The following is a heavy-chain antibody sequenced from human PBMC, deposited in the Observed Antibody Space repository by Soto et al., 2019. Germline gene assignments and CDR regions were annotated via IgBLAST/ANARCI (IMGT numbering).Heavy chain of an antibody. J-gene: IGHJ6*02. CDR1: GGSISSSSYY. V-gene: IGHV4-39*01. Sequence: SETLSLTCTVSGGSISSSSYYWGWIRQPPGKGLEWIGSIYYSGSTYYNPSLKSRVTISVDTSKNQFSLKLSSVTAADTAVYYCASYSGSHYYGMDVWGQGTTVTISS. D-gene: IGHD1-26*01. CDR2: IYYSGST. CDR3: ASYSGSHYYGMDV.